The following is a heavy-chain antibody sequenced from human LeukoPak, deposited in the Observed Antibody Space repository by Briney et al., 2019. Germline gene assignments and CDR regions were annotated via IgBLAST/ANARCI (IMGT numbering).Heavy chain of an antibody. Sequence: GGSLRLSCAASGFTFSSYEMNWVRQAPGKGLEWVSYISSSGSTIYYADSVKGRFTISRDNAKNSLYLQMNSLRAEDTAVYYCARDLGELSHDCWGQGTLVTVSS. J-gene: IGHJ4*02. D-gene: IGHD3-16*02. CDR1: GFTFSSYE. CDR3: ARDLGELSHDC. CDR2: ISSSGSTI. V-gene: IGHV3-48*03.